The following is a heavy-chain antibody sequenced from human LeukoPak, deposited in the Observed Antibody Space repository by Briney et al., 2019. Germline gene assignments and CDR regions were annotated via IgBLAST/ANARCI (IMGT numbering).Heavy chain of an antibody. D-gene: IGHD6-19*01. CDR2: ISGSGGST. CDR3: AKDVRVLSSGWYGAFDY. J-gene: IGHJ4*02. CDR1: GFTFSSYA. Sequence: GGSLRLSCAASGFTFSSYAMSWVRQAPGKGLEWVSAISGSGGSTYYADSVKGRFTISRDNSKNSLYLQMNSLRAEDTALYYCAKDVRVLSSGWYGAFDYWGQGTLVTVSS. V-gene: IGHV3-23*01.